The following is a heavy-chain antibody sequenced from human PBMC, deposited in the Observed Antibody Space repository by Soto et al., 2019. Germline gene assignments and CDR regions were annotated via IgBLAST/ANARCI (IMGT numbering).Heavy chain of an antibody. CDR3: AKDRCSGGSCYLNWFDP. V-gene: IGHV3-23*01. CDR2: ISGSGGST. Sequence: GGSLRLSCAASGFTFSSYSMSWVRQAPGKGLEWVSAISGSGGSTYYADSVKGRFTISRDNSKNTLYLQMNSLRAEDTAVYYSAKDRCSGGSCYLNWFDPWGQGTLVTVSS. D-gene: IGHD2-15*01. CDR1: GFTFSSYS. J-gene: IGHJ5*02.